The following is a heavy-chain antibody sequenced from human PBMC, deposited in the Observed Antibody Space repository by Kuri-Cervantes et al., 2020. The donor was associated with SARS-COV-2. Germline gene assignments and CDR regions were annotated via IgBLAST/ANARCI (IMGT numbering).Heavy chain of an antibody. CDR1: GYTFTSYG. V-gene: IGHV1-18*01. D-gene: IGHD3-22*01. J-gene: IGHJ4*02. CDR2: ISAYNGNT. Sequence: ASVKVSCKASGYTFTSYGISWVRQAPGQGLEWMGWISAYNGNTNYAQKLQGRVTMTTDTSTGTAYMELRSLRSDDTAVYYCARDPNYDSSGYYGLTFDYWGQGTLVTVSS. CDR3: ARDPNYDSSGYYGLTFDY.